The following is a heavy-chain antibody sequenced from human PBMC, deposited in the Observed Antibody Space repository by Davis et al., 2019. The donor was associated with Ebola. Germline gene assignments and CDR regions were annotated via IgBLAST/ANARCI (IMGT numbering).Heavy chain of an antibody. V-gene: IGHV1-18*04. CDR1: GYTFTNYG. CDR2: INPHNGNT. CDR3: ARAQFPTTSDH. D-gene: IGHD1-1*01. J-gene: IGHJ4*02. Sequence: ASVKVSCKASGYTFTNYGITWVRQAPGQGLEWMGWINPHNGNTNYAQNVQGRVIMTTDTSTSPAYMEVVSLRSDDTAVYYCARAQFPTTSDHWGQGTLVTVSS.